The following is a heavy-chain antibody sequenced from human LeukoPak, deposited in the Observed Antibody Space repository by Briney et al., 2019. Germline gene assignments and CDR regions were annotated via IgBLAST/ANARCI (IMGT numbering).Heavy chain of an antibody. Sequence: GGSLRLSCAASGFTFSSYSMNWVRQAPGKGLEWVSAISGSGGSTYYADSVKGRFTISRDNSKNTLYLQMNSLRAEDTAVYYCAKDAYSSSWYPGYWGQGTLVTVSS. CDR1: GFTFSSYS. J-gene: IGHJ4*02. V-gene: IGHV3-23*01. D-gene: IGHD6-13*01. CDR3: AKDAYSSSWYPGY. CDR2: ISGSGGST.